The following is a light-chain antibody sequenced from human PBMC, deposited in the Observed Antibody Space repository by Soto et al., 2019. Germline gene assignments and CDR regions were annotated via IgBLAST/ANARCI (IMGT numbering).Light chain of an antibody. CDR3: QQYDDLPIT. CDR2: DAS. V-gene: IGKV1-33*01. Sequence: DIQITRSPSTLSASVGDRVTITCRASQSITSWLAWYQQKPGKAPKLLISDASNLETGVPSRFSGGGSGTDFTFTITSLQPEDVAIYYCQQYDDLPITFGQGTRLEIK. CDR1: QSITSW. J-gene: IGKJ5*01.